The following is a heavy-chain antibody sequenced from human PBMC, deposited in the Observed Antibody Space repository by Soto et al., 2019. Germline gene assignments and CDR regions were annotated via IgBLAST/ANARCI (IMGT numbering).Heavy chain of an antibody. V-gene: IGHV4-59*01. CDR1: GGSIITYY. Sequence: PSETLSLTCTVSGGSIITYYWSWIRQPPGKGLEWIGYIYYSGSTNYNPSLKSRVTISVDTSKNQFSLKLSSVSAADTAVYYCARDGSRYDFWSGPYYFDYWGQGTLVTVSS. D-gene: IGHD3-3*01. CDR2: IYYSGST. J-gene: IGHJ4*02. CDR3: ARDGSRYDFWSGPYYFDY.